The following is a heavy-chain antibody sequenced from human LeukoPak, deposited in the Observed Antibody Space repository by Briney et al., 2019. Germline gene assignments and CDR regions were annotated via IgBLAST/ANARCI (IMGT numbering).Heavy chain of an antibody. CDR2: IYYSGST. D-gene: IGHD6-6*01. J-gene: IGHJ3*02. CDR1: GGSISSYY. CDR3: AREYSSPSGRRAFDI. Sequence: PSETLSLTCTVSGGSISSYYWSWIRQPPGKGLEWIGYIYYSGSTNYNPSLRSRVTISVDTSKNQFSLKLSSVTAADTAVYYCAREYSSPSGRRAFDIWGQGTMVTVSS. V-gene: IGHV4-59*08.